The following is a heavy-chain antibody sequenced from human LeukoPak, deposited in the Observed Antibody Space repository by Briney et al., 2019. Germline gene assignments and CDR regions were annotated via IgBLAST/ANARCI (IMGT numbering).Heavy chain of an antibody. Sequence: PGGSLRLSCAASGFTFSSYAMSWVRQAPGKGLEWVSYISSSGSTIYYADSVKGRFTISRDNAKNSLYLQMNSLRAEDTAVYYCAREFSNGDLDYWGQGTLVTVSS. D-gene: IGHD4-17*01. CDR2: ISSSGSTI. J-gene: IGHJ4*02. CDR1: GFTFSSYA. CDR3: AREFSNGDLDY. V-gene: IGHV3-48*04.